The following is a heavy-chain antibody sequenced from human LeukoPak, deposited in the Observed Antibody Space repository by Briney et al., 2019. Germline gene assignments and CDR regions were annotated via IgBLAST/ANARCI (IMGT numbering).Heavy chain of an antibody. J-gene: IGHJ4*02. CDR2: ISYDGSNQ. D-gene: IGHD3-22*01. Sequence: GGSLRLSCAASGFTFSNYGMQWVRQAPGKGLEWVTFISYDGSNQYYADSVKGRFTVSRDRSKNTLNLQMDSLRAEDTAVYYCAKLLFGYDSSGFTTDYWGQGTLVTVSA. V-gene: IGHV3-30*18. CDR1: GFTFSNYG. CDR3: AKLLFGYDSSGFTTDY.